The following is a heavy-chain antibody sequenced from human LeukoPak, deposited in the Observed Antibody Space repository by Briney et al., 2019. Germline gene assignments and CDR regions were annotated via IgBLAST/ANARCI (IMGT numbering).Heavy chain of an antibody. V-gene: IGHV1-8*01. CDR3: ARGPRNDP. CDR2: VHPDTGYA. Sequence: ASVKVSCKTSGYPFTTYEINWVRQAAGQGLEWMGWVHPDTGYADYAQKFQGRVTMTSDTTISTAYMELSSLRSDDTAVYFCARGPRNDPWGQGTLVTVSS. D-gene: IGHD1-14*01. CDR1: GYPFTTYE. J-gene: IGHJ5*02.